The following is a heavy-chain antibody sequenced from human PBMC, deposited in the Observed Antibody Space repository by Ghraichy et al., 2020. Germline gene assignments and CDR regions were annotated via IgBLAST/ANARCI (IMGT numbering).Heavy chain of an antibody. CDR1: GYTLTKLS. V-gene: IGHV1-24*01. D-gene: IGHD2-15*01. CDR3: ATYLLPNYYYYYGMDV. CDR2: FDPENGET. Sequence: ASVKVSCKVSGYTLTKLSMHWVRQAPGKGLEWMGGFDPENGETIYAQKFQGRVTMTEDTSTDTAYMELSSLRSEDTAVYYCATYLLPNYYYYYGMDVWGQGTPVTVSS. J-gene: IGHJ6*02.